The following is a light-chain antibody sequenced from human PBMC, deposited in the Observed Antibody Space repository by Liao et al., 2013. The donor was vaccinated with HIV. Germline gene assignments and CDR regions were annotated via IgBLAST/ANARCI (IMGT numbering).Light chain of an antibody. V-gene: IGLV3-21*04. CDR1: NIGAKS. J-gene: IGLJ1*01. Sequence: SYELTQAPSLSVAPGETARITCGGDNIGAKSVHWYQQKPGQAPLVVIFYDSDRPSGIPERFSGSNSGNTATLTISRVEAGDEADYYCQVWDSSSDHYVFGTGTKVTVL. CDR2: YDS. CDR3: QVWDSSSDHYV.